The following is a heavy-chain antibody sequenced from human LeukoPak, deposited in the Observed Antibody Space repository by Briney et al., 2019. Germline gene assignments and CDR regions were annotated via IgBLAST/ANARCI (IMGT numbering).Heavy chain of an antibody. J-gene: IGHJ1*01. Sequence: SETLSLTCTVSGGSISSSSYYWGWIRQPPGKGLEWIGSIYYSGSTYYNPSLKSRVTISVDTSKNQFSLHLSSVTPEDTAVYYCARGLGGDYAGEYFQHWGQGTLVIVSS. CDR2: IYYSGST. D-gene: IGHD4-17*01. V-gene: IGHV4-39*07. CDR1: GGSISSSSYY. CDR3: ARGLGGDYAGEYFQH.